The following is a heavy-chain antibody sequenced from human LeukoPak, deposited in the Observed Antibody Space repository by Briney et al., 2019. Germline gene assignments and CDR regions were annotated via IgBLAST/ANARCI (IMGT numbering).Heavy chain of an antibody. J-gene: IGHJ6*02. CDR2: IIPILGIA. CDR3: ARWRSSSSYYYGMDV. Sequence: SVKVSCKASGGTFSSYAISWVRQAPGQGLEWMGRIIPILGIANYAQKFQGRVTITADKSTSTAYMELSSLRSEDTAVYYCARWRSSSSYYYGMDVWGQGTTVTVSS. V-gene: IGHV1-69*04. CDR1: GGTFSSYA. D-gene: IGHD6-6*01.